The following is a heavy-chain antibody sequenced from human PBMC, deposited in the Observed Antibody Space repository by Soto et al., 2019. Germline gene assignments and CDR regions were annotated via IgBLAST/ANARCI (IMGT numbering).Heavy chain of an antibody. CDR1: GGTFSSYA. CDR3: ARGYYYDSSGYPPHAFDI. Sequence: SVKVSCKASGGTFSSYAISWVRQAPGQRLEWMGGIIPIFGTANYAQKFQGRVTITADESTSTAYMELSSLRSEDTAVYYCARGYYYDSSGYPPHAFDIWGQGTMVTVSS. D-gene: IGHD3-22*01. J-gene: IGHJ3*02. CDR2: IIPIFGTA. V-gene: IGHV1-69*13.